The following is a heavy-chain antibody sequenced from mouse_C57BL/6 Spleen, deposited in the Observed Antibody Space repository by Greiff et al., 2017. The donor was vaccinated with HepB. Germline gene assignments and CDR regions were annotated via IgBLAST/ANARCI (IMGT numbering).Heavy chain of an antibody. CDR3: ARSYGSSYAWFAY. D-gene: IGHD1-1*01. Sequence: VQLQQPGAELVKPGASVKLSCKASGYTFTSYWMHWVKQRPGQGLEWIGMIHPNSGSTNYNEKFKSKATLTVDKSSSTAYMQLSSRTSEDSAVYYCARSYGSSYAWFAYWGQGTLVTVSA. CDR2: IHPNSGST. V-gene: IGHV1-64*01. CDR1: GYTFTSYW. J-gene: IGHJ3*01.